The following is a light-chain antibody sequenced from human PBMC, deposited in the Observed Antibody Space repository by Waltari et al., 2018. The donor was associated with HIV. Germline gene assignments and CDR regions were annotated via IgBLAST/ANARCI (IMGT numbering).Light chain of an antibody. CDR1: SHTSYY. J-gene: IGLJ2*01. CDR2: GKN. CDR3: SSRDSNGDHLVV. V-gene: IGLV3-19*01. Sequence: SSELTQEPAVSVALGQTVRITCQGDSHTSYYVRWYHQKPGQAPVLVIYGKNSRPSGIPDRFSGSGSGDTYSLTITGAQSEDEGDYYCSSRDSNGDHLVVFGGGTKLTVL.